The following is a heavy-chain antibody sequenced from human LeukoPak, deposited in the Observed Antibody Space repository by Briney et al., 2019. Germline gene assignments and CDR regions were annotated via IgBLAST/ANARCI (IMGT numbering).Heavy chain of an antibody. V-gene: IGHV3-7*01. D-gene: IGHD3-16*01. Sequence: GGSLRLSCVASGLSFSSSWMTWVRQAPGKGLEWVAIINADGSSRGHADSVKDRFTMSRDNAKNSLYLQMNSLRVEDTAVYSCARDRAGGDYDYWGQGTLVTVSS. CDR2: INADGSSR. J-gene: IGHJ4*02. CDR1: GLSFSSSW. CDR3: ARDRAGGDYDY.